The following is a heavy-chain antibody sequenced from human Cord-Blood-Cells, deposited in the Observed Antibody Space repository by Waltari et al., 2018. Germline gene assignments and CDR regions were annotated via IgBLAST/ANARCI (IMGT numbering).Heavy chain of an antibody. J-gene: IGHJ4*02. CDR1: GFTVSSNY. CDR3: AQSRGGAQGDY. CDR2: IYSGGST. D-gene: IGHD3-10*01. V-gene: IGHV3-53*01. Sequence: EVQLVESGGGLIQPGGYLRLSCAASGFTVSSNYMRWVRQVPGTGREGVSFIYSGGSTYYGDSVKGRFTISRDKSKNALYLQMNSMRAEETAVYYGAQSRGGAQGDYWGQGTLVTVSS.